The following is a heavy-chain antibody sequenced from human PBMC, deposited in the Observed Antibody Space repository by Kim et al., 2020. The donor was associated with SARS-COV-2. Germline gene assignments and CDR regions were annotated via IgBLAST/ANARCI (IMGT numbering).Heavy chain of an antibody. CDR1: GFTFSNYA. D-gene: IGHD2-8*01. CDR3: ATAVSQTYYYGMDV. J-gene: IGHJ6*02. Sequence: GGSLRLSCAASGFTFSNYAMNWVRQAPGKGLEWVSAITADPGSTYYVDSVKGRFTISRDNSKNTLSLQMSSLRAGDTAGYYCATAVSQTYYYGMDVWGQGTPVTVSS. V-gene: IGHV3-23*01. CDR2: ITADPGST.